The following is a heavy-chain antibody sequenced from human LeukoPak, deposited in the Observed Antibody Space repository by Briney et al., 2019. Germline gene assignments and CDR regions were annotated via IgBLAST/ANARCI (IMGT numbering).Heavy chain of an antibody. Sequence: GASVKVSCKASGGTFSSYAISWVRQAPGQGLEWMGRIIPILGIANYAQKFQGRVTITADESTSTAYMELSSLRSEDTAVYYCASGPAAIVPYYYYMDVWGKGTTVTVSS. CDR3: ASGPAAIVPYYYYMDV. V-gene: IGHV1-69*04. CDR1: GGTFSSYA. D-gene: IGHD2-2*02. J-gene: IGHJ6*03. CDR2: IIPILGIA.